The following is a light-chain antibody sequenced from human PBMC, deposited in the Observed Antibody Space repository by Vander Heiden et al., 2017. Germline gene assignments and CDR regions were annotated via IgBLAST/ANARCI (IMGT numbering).Light chain of an antibody. V-gene: IGKV1-39*01. CDR1: QSISSY. Sequence: DIQMTQSPSSLSASVGDRVTITCRASQSISSYLNWYQQKPGKAPKLLIYAASSLQSGVPSRFSGSGSGTDFTLTIGNLQPEDFATYYCQQSYSSPLTFGGGTKVXIK. CDR3: QQSYSSPLT. CDR2: AAS. J-gene: IGKJ4*01.